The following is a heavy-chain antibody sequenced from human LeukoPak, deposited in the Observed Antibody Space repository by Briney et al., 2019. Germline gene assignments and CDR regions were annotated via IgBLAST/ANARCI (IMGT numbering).Heavy chain of an antibody. D-gene: IGHD3-22*01. CDR3: AKTNGYYDY. J-gene: IGHJ4*02. CDR2: ISGSGDNT. Sequence: GGSLRLSCVASGFTVSSNYMSWVRQAPGKGLEWVSSISGSGDNTYYADSVKGRSAISRDNSKNTLYLQMDSLRVEDTAVYHCAKTNGYYDYWGRGTLVTVSS. CDR1: GFTVSSNY. V-gene: IGHV3-23*01.